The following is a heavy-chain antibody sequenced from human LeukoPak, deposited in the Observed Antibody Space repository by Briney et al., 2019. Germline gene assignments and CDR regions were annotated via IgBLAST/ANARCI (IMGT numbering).Heavy chain of an antibody. D-gene: IGHD3-10*01. CDR3: ARHGSGSFTALDY. V-gene: IGHV3-23*01. CDR2: ITASGGST. J-gene: IGHJ4*02. CDR1: GFTFSSYW. Sequence: PGGSLRLSCAASGFTFSSYWMSWVRQAPGKGLEWVSTITASGGSTYYADSVKGRFTISRDNSKNTLYLHINSLRADDTAVYYCARHGSGSFTALDYWGQGTLVTVSS.